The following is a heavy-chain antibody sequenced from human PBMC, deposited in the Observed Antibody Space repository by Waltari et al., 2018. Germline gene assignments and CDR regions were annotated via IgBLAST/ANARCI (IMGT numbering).Heavy chain of an antibody. CDR1: GYTFNHSG. Sequence: QVHLVQSGPEVKRPGASVKVSCKASGYTFNHSGISWVRQAPGHGLEWMGWIGTYNGIANFAERVEDRVTMTVDSPTSTAYMELRNLRSDDTAVYYCARVGYGVPTYSYYGMDVWGQGTTVTVSS. J-gene: IGHJ6*02. D-gene: IGHD3-16*01. CDR2: IGTYNGIA. CDR3: ARVGYGVPTYSYYGMDV. V-gene: IGHV1-18*01.